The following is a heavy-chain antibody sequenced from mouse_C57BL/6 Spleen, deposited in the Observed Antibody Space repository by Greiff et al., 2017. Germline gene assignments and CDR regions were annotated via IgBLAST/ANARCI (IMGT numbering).Heavy chain of an antibody. Sequence: EVQLVESGGGLVKPGGSLKLSCAASGFTFSSYAMSWVRQTPEKRLEWVATISDGGSYTYYPDNVKGRFTISRDNAKNNLYLQMSHLKSEDTAMYYCARDSKGAWFAYWGQGTLVTVSA. CDR2: ISDGGSYT. J-gene: IGHJ3*01. CDR3: ARDSKGAWFAY. V-gene: IGHV5-4*01. CDR1: GFTFSSYA. D-gene: IGHD2-5*01.